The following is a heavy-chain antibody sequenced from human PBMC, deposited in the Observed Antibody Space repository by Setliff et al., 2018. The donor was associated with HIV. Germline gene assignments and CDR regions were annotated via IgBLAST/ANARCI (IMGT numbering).Heavy chain of an antibody. CDR2: ISRDSRYT. J-gene: IGHJ5*02. Sequence: GSLRLSCAVSGFSFSNYNMNWVRQAPGKGLEWISSISRDSRYTRYADSVKGRFTISRDNAKNSLHLQMNNLRVEDTAVYFCVRTPTTYYDILTGYRFDPWGQGTLVTVSS. CDR3: VRTPTTYYDILTGYRFDP. V-gene: IGHV3-21*04. D-gene: IGHD3-9*01. CDR1: GFSFSNYN.